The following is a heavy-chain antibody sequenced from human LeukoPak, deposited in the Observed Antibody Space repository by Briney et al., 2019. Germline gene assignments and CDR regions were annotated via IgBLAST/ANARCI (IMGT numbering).Heavy chain of an antibody. D-gene: IGHD6-19*01. CDR2: ISSSGSTI. CDR1: GFTFSDYY. Sequence: GGSLRLSCAASGFTFSDYYMSWIRQAPGKGLEWVSYISSSGSTIYYADFVKGRFTISRDNAKNSLYLQMNSLRAEDTAVYYCARVVSSDYAFDIWGQGTMVTVSS. CDR3: ARVVSSDYAFDI. J-gene: IGHJ3*02. V-gene: IGHV3-11*01.